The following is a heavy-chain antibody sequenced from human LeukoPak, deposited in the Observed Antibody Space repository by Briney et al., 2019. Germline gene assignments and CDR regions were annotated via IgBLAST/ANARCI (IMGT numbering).Heavy chain of an antibody. V-gene: IGHV4-39*01. D-gene: IGHD3-10*01. CDR3: ARHRGDVYNSFDF. CDR1: GGSISSSAYY. Sequence: SETLSLTCSVSGGSISSSAYYWGWVRQPPGKGLEWIASFYYSGTTYYNPSLKSRVTISEDTSKNQFSLNLSSVTAADTAVYYCARHRGDVYNSFDFWSQGTLVTVS. J-gene: IGHJ4*02. CDR2: FYYSGTT.